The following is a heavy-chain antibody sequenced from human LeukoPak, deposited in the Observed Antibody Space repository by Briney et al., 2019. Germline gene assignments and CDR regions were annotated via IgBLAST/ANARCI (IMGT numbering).Heavy chain of an antibody. Sequence: ASVKVSCKASGYTFTSYDINWVRQATGQGLEWMGWMNPNSGNTGYAQKFQGRVTMTRNNSISTAYMELSSLRSEDTAVYYCARALRIIAAAGTGYWGQGTLVTVSS. CDR3: ARALRIIAAAGTGY. CDR2: MNPNSGNT. V-gene: IGHV1-8*01. D-gene: IGHD6-13*01. J-gene: IGHJ4*02. CDR1: GYTFTSYD.